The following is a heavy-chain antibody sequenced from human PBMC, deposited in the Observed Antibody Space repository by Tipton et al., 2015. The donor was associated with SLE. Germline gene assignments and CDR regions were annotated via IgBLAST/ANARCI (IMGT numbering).Heavy chain of an antibody. J-gene: IGHJ4*02. CDR3: ARVVSNYADY. Sequence: TLSLTCAVYGGSISGYYWSWFRQPPGKGLEWIGEINHSGSTDYNPSLKSRVTISVDTSKNQFSLKLNSVTAADTAVYYCARVVSNYADYWGQGTLVNVSS. CDR1: GGSISGYY. CDR2: INHSGST. D-gene: IGHD4-11*01. V-gene: IGHV4-34*01.